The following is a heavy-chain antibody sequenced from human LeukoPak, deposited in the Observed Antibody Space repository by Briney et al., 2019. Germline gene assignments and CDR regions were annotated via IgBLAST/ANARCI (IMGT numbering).Heavy chain of an antibody. CDR3: AKDRWQQPDNYGMDV. CDR1: GFTFDDYA. D-gene: IGHD6-13*01. J-gene: IGHJ6*02. V-gene: IGHV3-9*01. Sequence: GRSLRLSCAASGFTFDDYAMHWVRQAPGKGLEWVSGISWNSGSIGYADSVKGRFTISRDNAKNSLYLQMNSLRAEDTALCYCAKDRWQQPDNYGMDVWGQGTTVTVSS. CDR2: ISWNSGSI.